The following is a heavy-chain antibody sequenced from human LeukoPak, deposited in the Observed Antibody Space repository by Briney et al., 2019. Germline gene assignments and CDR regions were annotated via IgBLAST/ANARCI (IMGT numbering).Heavy chain of an antibody. CDR2: IFYSGTT. D-gene: IGHD3-3*01. Sequence: SETLSLTCTDSGGSISSTSYFWGWIRQPPGKGLEWIGTIFYSGTTYYNPSLKSRLTISVDTSKNQFSLKLSSVTAADTAVYYCARVVRPAVTIFGVATRPVYYYMDVWGKGTTVTVSS. CDR1: GGSISSTSYF. CDR3: ARVVRPAVTIFGVATRPVYYYMDV. J-gene: IGHJ6*03. V-gene: IGHV4-39*01.